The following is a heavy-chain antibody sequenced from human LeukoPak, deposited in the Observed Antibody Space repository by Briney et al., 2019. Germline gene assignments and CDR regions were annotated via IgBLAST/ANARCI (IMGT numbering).Heavy chain of an antibody. Sequence: GGSLRLSCAASGFTFSDFYMTWIRQAPGKGLEWVSYISNSGSTIYYADSVKGRFTISRDNAKNSLYLQMNSLRAEDTAVYYCARSADSSGYFREVTLYYFDYWGQGTLVTVSS. D-gene: IGHD3-22*01. V-gene: IGHV3-11*01. CDR1: GFTFSDFY. CDR3: ARSADSSGYFREVTLYYFDY. CDR2: ISNSGSTI. J-gene: IGHJ4*02.